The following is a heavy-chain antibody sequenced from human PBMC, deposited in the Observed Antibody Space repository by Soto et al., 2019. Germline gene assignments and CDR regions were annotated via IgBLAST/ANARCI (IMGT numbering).Heavy chain of an antibody. J-gene: IGHJ4*02. D-gene: IGHD3-9*01. V-gene: IGHV3-53*01. CDR3: ARGRYFANFDY. CDR2: IYSGGST. Sequence: PGGSLRLSCAASGFTVSSNYMSWVRQAPGKGLEWVSVIYSGGSTYYADSVKGRFTISRDNSKNTLYLQMNSLRAEGTAVYYCARGRYFANFDYWGQGTLVTVSS. CDR1: GFTVSSNY.